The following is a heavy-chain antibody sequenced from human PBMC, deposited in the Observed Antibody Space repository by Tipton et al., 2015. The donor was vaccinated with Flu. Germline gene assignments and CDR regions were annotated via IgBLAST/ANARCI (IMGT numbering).Heavy chain of an antibody. Sequence: SLRLSCAASGFSFSTYWMSWVRQAPGKGPEWVANIKPDGSEKYYVDAVEGRFTISRGNAKNSLYLHMNTLRVEDTAVYYCARDLAVWRYWGQGSLVVVSS. CDR3: ARDLAVWRY. D-gene: IGHD3-16*01. CDR2: IKPDGSEK. CDR1: GFSFSTYW. V-gene: IGHV3-7*01. J-gene: IGHJ4*02.